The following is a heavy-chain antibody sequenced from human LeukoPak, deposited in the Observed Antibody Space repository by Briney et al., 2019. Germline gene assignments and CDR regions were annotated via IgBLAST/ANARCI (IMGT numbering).Heavy chain of an antibody. CDR2: ISGSGGST. D-gene: IGHD3-10*01. CDR3: AKSTWMVRGILDY. Sequence: GGSLRLSCAASGFTFNNYAMSWVRQAPGKGLEWVSGISGSGGSTYYADSVKGRFTISRDNSKNTLYLQMNSLRAEDTAVYYCAKSTWMVRGILDYWGQGTLVTVSS. V-gene: IGHV3-23*01. J-gene: IGHJ4*02. CDR1: GFTFNNYA.